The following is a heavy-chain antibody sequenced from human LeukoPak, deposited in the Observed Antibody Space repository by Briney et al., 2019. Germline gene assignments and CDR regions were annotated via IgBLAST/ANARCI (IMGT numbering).Heavy chain of an antibody. CDR3: ARDPRVAATRVDY. CDR1: GYTFTSYG. D-gene: IGHD1-26*01. J-gene: IGHJ4*02. CDR2: ISAYNGDT. V-gene: IGHV1-18*01. Sequence: ASVKVSCKTSGYTFTSYGISWVRQAPGQGLEWMGWISAYNGDTNFAQEVQDRVTMTTDTSTSTAYMELRSLRSDDTAVYFCARDPRVAATRVDYWGQGTLVTVSS.